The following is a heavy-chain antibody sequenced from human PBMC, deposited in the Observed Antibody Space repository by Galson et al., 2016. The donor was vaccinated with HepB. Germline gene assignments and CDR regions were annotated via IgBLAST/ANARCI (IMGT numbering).Heavy chain of an antibody. V-gene: IGHV3-48*04. CDR1: GFTFSSYS. Sequence: SLRLSCAASGFTFSSYSMNWVRQAPGKGLEWVSYISVYRTIYYADSVKGRFTISRDNARNSLYLQMYNLRADDTAVYYCARSVEGHFDYWGQGILVTVSS. CDR3: ARSVEGHFDY. J-gene: IGHJ4*02. CDR2: ISVYRTI. D-gene: IGHD1-1*01.